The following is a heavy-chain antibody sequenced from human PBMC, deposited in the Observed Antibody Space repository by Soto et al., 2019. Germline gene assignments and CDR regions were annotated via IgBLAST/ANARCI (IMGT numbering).Heavy chain of an antibody. Sequence: SETLSLTCAVSCGSISSGGYSWSWIRQPPGKGLEWIGYIYHSGSTYYNPSLKSRVTISVDRSKNQFSLKLSSVTAADTAVYYCARSGEAASDFDYWGQGTLVTVSS. CDR2: IYHSGST. CDR1: CGSISSGGYS. CDR3: ARSGEAASDFDY. D-gene: IGHD6-13*01. J-gene: IGHJ4*02. V-gene: IGHV4-30-2*01.